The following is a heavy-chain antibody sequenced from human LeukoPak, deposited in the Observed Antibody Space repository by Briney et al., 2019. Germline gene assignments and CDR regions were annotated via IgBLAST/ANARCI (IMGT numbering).Heavy chain of an antibody. CDR1: GFTFSSYG. Sequence: PGGSLRLSCAASGFTFSSYGMHWVRQAPGKGLEWVAVIWYDGSNKYYADSVKGRFTISRDNSKNTLYLQMNSLRAEDTAVYCCARDMAAVASSNWFDPWGQGTLVTVSS. J-gene: IGHJ5*02. D-gene: IGHD6-19*01. CDR3: ARDMAAVASSNWFDP. CDR2: IWYDGSNK. V-gene: IGHV3-33*01.